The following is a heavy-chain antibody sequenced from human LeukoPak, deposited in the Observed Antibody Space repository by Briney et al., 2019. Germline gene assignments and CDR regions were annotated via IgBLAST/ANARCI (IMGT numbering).Heavy chain of an antibody. J-gene: IGHJ4*02. CDR2: IWYDGSNK. CDR1: GFTFSSYG. CDR3: ATDIVVVPAAMEVDY. Sequence: GGSLRLSCAASGFTFSSYGMHWVRQAPGKGLEWVAVIWYDGSNKYYADSVKGRFTISRDNSKNTLYLQMNSLRAEDTAVYYCATDIVVVPAAMEVDYWGQGTLVTVPS. V-gene: IGHV3-33*01. D-gene: IGHD2-2*01.